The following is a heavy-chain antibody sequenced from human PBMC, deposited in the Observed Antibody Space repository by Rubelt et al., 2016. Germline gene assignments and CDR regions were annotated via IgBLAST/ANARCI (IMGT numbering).Heavy chain of an antibody. CDR2: VYYSGST. D-gene: IGHD4-11*01. J-gene: IGHJ4*02. CDR1: GGSISGSSYY. Sequence: QLLLQESGPGLVKPSETLSLTCTVSGGSISGSSYYWGWIRQPPGKGLEWIGNVYYSGSTYYNPSLKSRVTISVDTSKNQFSLKLSSVTAADTAVYFCARPNYSNYCFDSWGQGTLVTVSS. V-gene: IGHV4-39*01. CDR3: ARPNYSNYCFDS.